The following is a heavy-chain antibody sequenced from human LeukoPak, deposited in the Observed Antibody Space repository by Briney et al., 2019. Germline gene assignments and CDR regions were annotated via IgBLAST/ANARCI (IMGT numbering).Heavy chain of an antibody. CDR3: ARRGRVGATHDAFDI. J-gene: IGHJ3*02. CDR1: GFTFSSCS. Sequence: GGSLRLSCAASGFTFSSCSMNWVRQAPGKGLEWVSSISSSSYIYYADSVKGRSTISRDNAKNSLYLQMNSLRAEDTAVYYCARRGRVGATHDAFDIWGQGTMVTVSS. D-gene: IGHD1-26*01. V-gene: IGHV3-21*01. CDR2: ISSSSYI.